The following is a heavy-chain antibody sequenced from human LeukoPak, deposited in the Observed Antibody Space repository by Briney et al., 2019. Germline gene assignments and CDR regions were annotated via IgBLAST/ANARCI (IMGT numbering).Heavy chain of an antibody. CDR3: ARSAIVPGDDY. D-gene: IGHD1-26*01. V-gene: IGHV3-66*02. CDR2: IYSGGST. CDR1: GFTVSSNY. Sequence: GGSLRLSCAASGFTVSSNYISWVRQAPGKGLEWVSVIYSGGSTYYADSVKGRFTISRDNSKNTLYLQMNSLRAEDTAVYYCARSAIVPGDDYWGQGTLVTVSS. J-gene: IGHJ4*02.